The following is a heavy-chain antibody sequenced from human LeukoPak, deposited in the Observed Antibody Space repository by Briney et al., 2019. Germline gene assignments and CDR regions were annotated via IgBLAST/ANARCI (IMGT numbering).Heavy chain of an antibody. CDR2: IKCDGSEK. CDR3: AKFSSSWYVASCDY. V-gene: IGHV3-52*01. J-gene: IGHJ4*02. D-gene: IGHD6-13*01. CDR1: GFTFSSSW. Sequence: PGGSLRLSCAASGFTFSSSWMHWVCQAPEKGLEWVAGIKCDGSEKYYVDSVKGRLTISRDNAKNSLYLQVNSLRAEDMTVYYCAKFSSSWYVASCDYWGREPWSPSPQ.